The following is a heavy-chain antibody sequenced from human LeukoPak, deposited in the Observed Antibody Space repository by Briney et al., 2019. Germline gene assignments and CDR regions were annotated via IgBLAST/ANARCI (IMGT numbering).Heavy chain of an antibody. D-gene: IGHD3-22*01. Sequence: QPGRSLRLSCAASGFTFSSYGMHWVRQAPGKGLEWVAVIWYDGSNKYYADSVKGRFTISRDNSKNTLYLQMNSLRPEDTAVYYCARGGYESGRSPGSYLVYWGQGTLVTVSS. CDR1: GFTFSSYG. CDR2: IWYDGSNK. CDR3: ARGGYESGRSPGSYLVY. V-gene: IGHV3-33*08. J-gene: IGHJ4*02.